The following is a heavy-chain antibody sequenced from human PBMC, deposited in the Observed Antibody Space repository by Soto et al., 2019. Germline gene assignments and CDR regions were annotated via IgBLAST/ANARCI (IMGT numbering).Heavy chain of an antibody. CDR2: INHSGST. CDR3: ACGSSPGIAAAGTTLASKTQGSRWFDP. D-gene: IGHD6-13*01. CDR1: GGSFSGYY. Sequence: SETLSLTCAVYGGSFSGYYWSWIRQPPGKGLEWIGEINHSGSTNYNPSLKSRVTISVDTSKNQFSLKLSSVTAADTAVYYCACGSSPGIAAAGTTLASKTQGSRWFDPWGQGTLVTVSS. J-gene: IGHJ5*02. V-gene: IGHV4-34*01.